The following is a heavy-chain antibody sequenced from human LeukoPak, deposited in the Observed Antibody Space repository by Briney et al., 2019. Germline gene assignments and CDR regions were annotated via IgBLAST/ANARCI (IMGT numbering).Heavy chain of an antibody. D-gene: IGHD6-6*01. V-gene: IGHV1-69*05. CDR3: AAGSSSLYYFDY. J-gene: IGHJ4*02. CDR1: GGTFSSYA. Sequence: SVKVPCKASGGTFSSYAISWVRQAPGQGLEWMGGIIPIFGTANYAQKFQGRVTITTDESTSTAYMELSSLRSEDTAVYYCAAGSSSLYYFDYWGQGTLVTVSS. CDR2: IIPIFGTA.